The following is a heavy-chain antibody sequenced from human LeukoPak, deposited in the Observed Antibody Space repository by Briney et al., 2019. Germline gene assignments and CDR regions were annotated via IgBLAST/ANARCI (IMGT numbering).Heavy chain of an antibody. J-gene: IGHJ4*02. Sequence: SETLSLTCTVSGGSISSSSYHWGWIRQSPGKGLEWIGSIYYSGNTYYNPSLKSRATISVDMSKNQFSLKLTSVTAADTAVYYCARRLYYYDSSDYYTDYWGQGTLVTVSS. CDR1: GGSISSSSYH. D-gene: IGHD3-22*01. V-gene: IGHV4-39*01. CDR3: ARRLYYYDSSDYYTDY. CDR2: IYYSGNT.